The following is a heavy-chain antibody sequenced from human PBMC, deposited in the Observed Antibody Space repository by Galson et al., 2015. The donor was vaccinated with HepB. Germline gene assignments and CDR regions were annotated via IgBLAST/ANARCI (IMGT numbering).Heavy chain of an antibody. D-gene: IGHD3-16*01. V-gene: IGHV3-7*01. CDR2: IKQKGSEK. CDR3: TRMGGLGWQRTPNWFGA. Sequence: LRLSCAAPGFGFSDYLMGWVRQAPGKGLEWVANIKQKGSEKDYVDSVKGRFVISRDNAHNSLYLQMDSLRVEDTAVYYCTRMGGLGWQRTPNWFGAWGHGTLVTVSS. J-gene: IGHJ5*01. CDR1: GFGFSDYL.